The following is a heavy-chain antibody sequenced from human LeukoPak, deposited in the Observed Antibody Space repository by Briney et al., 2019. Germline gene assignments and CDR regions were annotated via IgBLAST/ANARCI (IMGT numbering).Heavy chain of an antibody. CDR1: GGSISSYY. Sequence: SETLSLTCTVSGGSISSYYCSWIRQPAGKGLEWIGRIYTSGSTNYNASLKSRVSMSVDTSKNQFSLKLSSVTAADTAVFYCARENSGSYREFDYWGQGTLVTVSS. CDR2: IYTSGST. CDR3: ARENSGSYREFDY. J-gene: IGHJ4*02. V-gene: IGHV4-4*07. D-gene: IGHD1-26*01.